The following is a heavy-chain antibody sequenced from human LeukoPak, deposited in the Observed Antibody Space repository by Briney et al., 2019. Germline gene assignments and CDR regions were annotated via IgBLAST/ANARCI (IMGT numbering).Heavy chain of an antibody. CDR3: ARILGVGATRYDY. D-gene: IGHD1-26*01. CDR1: GYTFTGYY. Sequence: ASVKVSCKASGYTFTGYYMHWVRQAPGQGLEWMGWINPNSGGTNYAQKFQGRVTMTRATSISTAYMELSRLRSDDTAVYYCARILGVGATRYDYWGQGTLVTVSS. V-gene: IGHV1-2*02. CDR2: INPNSGGT. J-gene: IGHJ4*02.